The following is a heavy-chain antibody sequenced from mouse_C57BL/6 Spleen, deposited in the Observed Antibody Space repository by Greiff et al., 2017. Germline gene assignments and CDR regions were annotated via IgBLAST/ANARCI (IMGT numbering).Heavy chain of an antibody. J-gene: IGHJ4*01. Sequence: EVKVEESGEGLVKPGGSLKLSCAASGFTFSSYAMSWVRQTPEKRLEWVAYISSGGDYIYSADTVKGRFTISRDNARNTLYLQMSSLKSEDTAMYYCTRVKRDAMDYWGQGTSVTVSS. CDR2: ISSGGDYI. V-gene: IGHV5-9-1*02. CDR3: TRVKRDAMDY. CDR1: GFTFSSYA.